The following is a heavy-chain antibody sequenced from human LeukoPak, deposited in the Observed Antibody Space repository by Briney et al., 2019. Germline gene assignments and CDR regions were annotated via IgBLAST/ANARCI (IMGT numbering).Heavy chain of an antibody. D-gene: IGHD6-13*01. J-gene: IGHJ4*02. CDR2: INPNSGGT. CDR1: GYTFTGYY. CDR3: ARVPRSSWYTGFDY. Sequence: GASVKVSCKASGYTFTGYYMHWVRQAPGQGLEWMGWINPNSGGTNYAQKFQGRVTMTRDTSISTAYMELSRLRSDDTAVYYCARVPRSSWYTGFDYRGQGTLVTVSS. V-gene: IGHV1-2*02.